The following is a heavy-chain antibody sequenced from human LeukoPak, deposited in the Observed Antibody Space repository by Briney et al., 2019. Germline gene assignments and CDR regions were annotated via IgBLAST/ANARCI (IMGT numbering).Heavy chain of an antibody. CDR3: GRCVGVTNDAFDI. D-gene: IGHD1-26*01. V-gene: IGHV6-1*01. CDR1: GDSVSSNSAA. CDR2: TYYRSKWYN. J-gene: IGHJ3*02. Sequence: SQTLSLTCAISGDSVSSNSAAWNWIRQSPSRGLEWLGRTYYRSKWYNDYAVSVKSRITINPDTSKNQFSLQLNSVTPEDTAGYYCGRCVGVTNDAFDILSQGTMLTVSS.